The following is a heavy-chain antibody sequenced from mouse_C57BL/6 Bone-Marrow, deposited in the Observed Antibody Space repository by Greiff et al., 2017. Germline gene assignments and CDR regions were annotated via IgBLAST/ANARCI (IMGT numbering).Heavy chain of an antibody. J-gene: IGHJ2*01. V-gene: IGHV1-64*01. CDR3: ARPITTRDYFDY. CDR2: IHPNSGST. CDR1: GYTFTSYW. D-gene: IGHD1-2*01. Sequence: QVQLKESGAELVKPGASVKLSCKASGYTFTSYWMHWVKQRPGQGLEWIGMIHPNSGSTNYNEKFKSKATLTVDKSSSTAYMQLSSLTSEDSAVYYCARPITTRDYFDYWGQGTTLTVSS.